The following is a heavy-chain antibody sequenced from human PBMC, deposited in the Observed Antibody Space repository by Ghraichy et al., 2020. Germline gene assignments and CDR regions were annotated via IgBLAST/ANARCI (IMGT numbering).Heavy chain of an antibody. CDR1: GFTFSSYA. CDR3: ARDFTISSDYDSSGCPDY. Sequence: GGSLRLSCAASGFTFSSYAMHWVRQAPGKGLEWVAVISYDGSNKYYADSVKGRFTISRDNSKNTLYLQMNSLRAEDTAVYYCARDFTISSDYDSSGCPDYWGQGTLVTVSS. J-gene: IGHJ4*02. CDR2: ISYDGSNK. V-gene: IGHV3-30*04. D-gene: IGHD3-22*01.